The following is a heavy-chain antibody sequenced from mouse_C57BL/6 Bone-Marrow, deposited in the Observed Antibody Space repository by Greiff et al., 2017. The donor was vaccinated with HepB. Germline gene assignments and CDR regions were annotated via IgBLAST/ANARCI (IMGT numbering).Heavy chain of an antibody. J-gene: IGHJ2*01. Sequence: VQLVESGAELARPGASVKMSCKASGYTFTSYTMHWVKQRPGQGLEWIGYINPSSGYTKYNQKFKDKATLTADKSSSTAYMQLSSLTSEDSAVYYCVGYFDYWGQGTTLTVSS. CDR2: INPSSGYT. CDR3: VGYFDY. V-gene: IGHV1-4*01. D-gene: IGHD2-14*01. CDR1: GYTFTSYT.